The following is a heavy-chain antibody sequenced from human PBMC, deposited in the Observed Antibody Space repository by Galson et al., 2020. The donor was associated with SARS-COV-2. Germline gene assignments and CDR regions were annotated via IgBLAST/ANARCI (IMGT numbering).Heavy chain of an antibody. CDR2: ISAYNGNT. D-gene: IGHD2-15*01. CDR3: ARDGYCSGGSCYSGYPYYYYGMDV. J-gene: IGHJ6*02. V-gene: IGHV1-18*04. Sequence: ASVKVSCKASGYTFTSYGISWVRQAPGQGLEWMGWISAYNGNTNYAQKLQGRVTMTTDTSTSTAYMELRSLRSDDTAVYYCARDGYCSGGSCYSGYPYYYYGMDVWGQGTTVTVSS. CDR1: GYTFTSYG.